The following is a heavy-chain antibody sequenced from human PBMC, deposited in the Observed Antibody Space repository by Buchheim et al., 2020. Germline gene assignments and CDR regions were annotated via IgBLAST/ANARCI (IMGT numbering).Heavy chain of an antibody. CDR1: GLTLSDHY. J-gene: IGHJ4*02. CDR2: TRNKANSYTT. CDR3: ARAFSGRYFDY. V-gene: IGHV3-72*01. Sequence: EVQLEESGGGLVQPGGSLRLSCAVSGLTLSDHYMDWVRQAPGKGLEWVARTRNKANSYTTEYAASVKGRFTISRDDSKKSIYLQMNSLKTEDTAVYYCARAFSGRYFDYWGQGIL. D-gene: IGHD1-26*01.